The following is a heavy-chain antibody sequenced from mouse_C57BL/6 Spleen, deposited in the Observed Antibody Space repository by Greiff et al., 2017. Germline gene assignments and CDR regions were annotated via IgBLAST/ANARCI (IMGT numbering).Heavy chain of an antibody. CDR2: IHPNSGST. Sequence: QVQLQQPGAELVKPGASVKLSCKASGYTFTSYWMHWVKQRPGQGLEWIGMIHPNSGSTNYNEKFKSKATLTVDKSSSTAYMQLSSLTSEDSAVYYCARGSMDDGYYPYYFDYWGQGTTLTVSS. CDR3: ARGSMDDGYYPYYFDY. J-gene: IGHJ2*01. D-gene: IGHD2-3*01. CDR1: GYTFTSYW. V-gene: IGHV1-64*01.